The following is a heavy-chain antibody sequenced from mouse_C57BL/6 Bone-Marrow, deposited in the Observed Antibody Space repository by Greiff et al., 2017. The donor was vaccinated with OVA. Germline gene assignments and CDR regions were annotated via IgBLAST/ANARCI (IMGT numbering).Heavy chain of an antibody. J-gene: IGHJ1*03. D-gene: IGHD1-1*01. CDR3: ATEGIYYYGSRGCFDV. CDR2: IYPRSGST. CDR1: GYTFTSYG. V-gene: IGHV1-81*01. Sequence: VQREQSGAELVRPGASVKLSCKASGYTFTSYGISWVKQRTGQGLEWIGEIYPRSGSTYYNEKFKGKATLTADKSSSTAYMELRSLTSEDSAVYFCATEGIYYYGSRGCFDVWGKGTTVTVSS.